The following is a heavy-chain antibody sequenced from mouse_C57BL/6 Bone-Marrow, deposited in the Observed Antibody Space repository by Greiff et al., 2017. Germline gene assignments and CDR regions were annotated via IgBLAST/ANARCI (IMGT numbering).Heavy chain of an antibody. J-gene: IGHJ3*01. CDR3: EREVYYGNYVWFAY. V-gene: IGHV1-85*01. Sequence: QVQLQQSGPELVKPGASVKLSCKASGYTFTSYYINWVKQRPGQGLEWIGWIYPGDGSTKYNEKFKGKATLTVDTSSSTAYMQLHSLTSEDSAVYFCEREVYYGNYVWFAYWGQGTLVTVSA. CDR1: GYTFTSYY. D-gene: IGHD2-1*01. CDR2: IYPGDGST.